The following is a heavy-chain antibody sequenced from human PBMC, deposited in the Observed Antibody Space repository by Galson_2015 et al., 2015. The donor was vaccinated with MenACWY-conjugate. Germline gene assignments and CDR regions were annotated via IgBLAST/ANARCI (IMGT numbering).Heavy chain of an antibody. Sequence: QSGAEVKKPGESLKISCKGSGYSFTTNWIAWVRQTPGEGLEWMGIIYPDDSDARYSPSFQGQVTMSADKSISTAYLQWSNLKASDTAMYYCARADDSSGNHRGFDPWGQGSLVTVSS. CDR3: ARADDSSGNHRGFDP. CDR2: IYPDDSDA. J-gene: IGHJ5*02. CDR1: GYSFTTNW. D-gene: IGHD3-22*01. V-gene: IGHV5-51*01.